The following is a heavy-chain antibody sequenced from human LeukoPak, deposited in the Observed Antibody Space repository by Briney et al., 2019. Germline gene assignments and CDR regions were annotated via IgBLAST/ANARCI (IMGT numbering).Heavy chain of an antibody. CDR1: GFPFSTNA. D-gene: IGHD4-17*01. V-gene: IGHV3-30*18. CDR2: ISYDGSNK. CDR3: AKDWATVTTVDY. Sequence: GGSLRLSCPASGFPFSTNAMHWVRQAPGKGLEWVAVISYDGSNKYYADSVKGRFTISRDNSKNTLYLQMNSLRAEDTAVYYCAKDWATVTTVDYWGQGTLVTVSS. J-gene: IGHJ4*02.